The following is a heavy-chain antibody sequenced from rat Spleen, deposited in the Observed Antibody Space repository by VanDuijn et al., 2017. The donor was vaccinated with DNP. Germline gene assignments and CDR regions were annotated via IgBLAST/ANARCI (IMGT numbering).Heavy chain of an antibody. V-gene: IGHV5-19*01. CDR1: GFTFSNYG. Sequence: EVQLVGSGGGLVQSGRSLKISCAASGFTFSNYGMAWVRQAPKKGLEWVTSINANGGSTSYRDSVKGRFTISRDNAKSIVYLQMDSLRPEDTATYYCATSPGPNWFAYWGQGTLVTVSS. D-gene: IGHD1-4*01. CDR3: ATSPGPNWFAY. J-gene: IGHJ3*01. CDR2: INANGGST.